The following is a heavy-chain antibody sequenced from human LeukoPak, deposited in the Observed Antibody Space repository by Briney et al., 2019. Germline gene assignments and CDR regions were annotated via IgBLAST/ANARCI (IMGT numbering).Heavy chain of an antibody. CDR2: IGGASNYI. CDR3: VRDTPGSGWLFY. J-gene: IGHJ4*02. Sequence: GRSLRLSWAASGFIFSNYPMNWVRQAPGKGLEWVSTIGGASNYIQYADSVKGRFTISRDNARNSLYLQMSSLRVEDTAMYYCVRDTPGSGWLFYWGQGTLVTVSS. V-gene: IGHV3-21*01. D-gene: IGHD6-19*01. CDR1: GFIFSNYP.